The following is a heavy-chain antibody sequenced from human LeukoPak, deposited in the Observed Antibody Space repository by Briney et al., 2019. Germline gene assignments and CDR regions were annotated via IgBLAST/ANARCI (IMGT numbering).Heavy chain of an antibody. J-gene: IGHJ4*02. CDR1: GFTFRNYG. V-gene: IGHV3-48*01. D-gene: IGHD2-15*01. Sequence: GGSLRLSCAASGFTFRNYGMHWVRQAPGKGLEWVSYISSSGSAIYYVDSVKGRFTVSRDNAKNSLFLQMNSPRAEDTAVYYCVRVKGSYFDYWGQGALVTVSS. CDR3: VRVKGSYFDY. CDR2: ISSSGSAI.